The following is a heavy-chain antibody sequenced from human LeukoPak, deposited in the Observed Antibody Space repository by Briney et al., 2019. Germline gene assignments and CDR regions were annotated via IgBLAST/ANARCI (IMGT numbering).Heavy chain of an antibody. D-gene: IGHD5-18*01. Sequence: GGSLRLSCAASGFTFNRYCMSWVRQAPGKGPEWVSAISGSGNSIYYADSVKGRFTVSRDNSENTLYLQMNSLRAEDTAVYYCAKDDREGYSYGHNFEDWGQGTLVTVSS. V-gene: IGHV3-23*01. J-gene: IGHJ4*02. CDR3: AKDDREGYSYGHNFED. CDR2: ISGSGNSI. CDR1: GFTFNRYC.